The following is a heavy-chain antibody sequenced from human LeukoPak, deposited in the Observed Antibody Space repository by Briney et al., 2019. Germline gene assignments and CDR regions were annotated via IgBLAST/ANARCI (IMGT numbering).Heavy chain of an antibody. CDR3: ARVGWYSSSWPNWFDP. D-gene: IGHD6-13*01. V-gene: IGHV5-51*01. CDR2: IYPGDSDT. J-gene: IGHJ5*02. CDR1: GYSFTSYW. Sequence: GESLKISCKGSGYSFTSYWIGWVRPMPGKGLEWMGIIYPGDSDTRYSPSFQGQVTISADKSISTAYLQWSSLKASDTAMYYCARVGWYSSSWPNWFDPWGQGTLVTVSS.